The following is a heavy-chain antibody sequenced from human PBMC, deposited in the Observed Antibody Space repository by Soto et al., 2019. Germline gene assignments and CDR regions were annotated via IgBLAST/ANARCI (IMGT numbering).Heavy chain of an antibody. CDR3: ARAPGGYSGYDSTGPYYFDY. V-gene: IGHV4-28*03. J-gene: IGHJ4*02. Sequence: SETLSLTCAVSGYSISSSNWWGWIRQPPGKGLEWIGYIYYSGSTYYNPSLKSRVTMSVDTSKNQFYLKLSSVTAVDTAVYYCARAPGGYSGYDSTGPYYFDYWGQGTLVTVSS. CDR2: IYYSGST. CDR1: GYSISSSNW. D-gene: IGHD5-12*01.